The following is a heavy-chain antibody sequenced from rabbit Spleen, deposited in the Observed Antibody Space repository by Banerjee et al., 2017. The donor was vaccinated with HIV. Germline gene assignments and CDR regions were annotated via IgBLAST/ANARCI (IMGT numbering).Heavy chain of an antibody. D-gene: IGHD1-1*01. CDR3: ARDTSSSFSSYGMDL. V-gene: IGHV1S40*01. J-gene: IGHJ6*01. CDR1: GVSFSGDSY. CDR2: IDTGSSGFT. Sequence: QSLEESGGDLVKPGASLTLTCIASGVSFSGDSYMCWVRQAPGKGLEWIVCIDTGSSGFTYYASWAKGRFTISKPSSTTVTLQMTSLTAADTATYFCARDTSSSFSSYGMDLRGQGTLVTVS.